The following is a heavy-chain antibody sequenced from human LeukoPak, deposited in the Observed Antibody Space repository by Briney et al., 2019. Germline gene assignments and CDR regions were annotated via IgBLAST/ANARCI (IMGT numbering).Heavy chain of an antibody. CDR2: IYYSGST. CDR1: GGSISSYY. V-gene: IGHV4-59*08. J-gene: IGHJ3*02. D-gene: IGHD4-23*01. Sequence: PSETLSLTCTVSGGSISSYYWTWIRQPPGRGLEWIGYIYYSGSTNYNPSLKSRVTISVDTSKTQFSLKLSSVTAADTAVYYCARLEGTVVTHGDAFDIWGQGTMVTVSS. CDR3: ARLEGTVVTHGDAFDI.